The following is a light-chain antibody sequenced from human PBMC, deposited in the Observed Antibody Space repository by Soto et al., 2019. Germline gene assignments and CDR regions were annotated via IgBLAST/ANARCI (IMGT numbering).Light chain of an antibody. J-gene: IGKJ1*01. CDR1: QSVYSTY. CDR2: GAS. Sequence: IVLTQSPGTLSLSPGERATLSCRASQSVYSTYLTWYQQKPGQAPRLLIYGASGRATGIPDRFSGSGSGTDFTLTISRLEPEDFAVYYCQYYDTFRTFGQGTKVDIK. V-gene: IGKV3-20*01. CDR3: QYYDTFRT.